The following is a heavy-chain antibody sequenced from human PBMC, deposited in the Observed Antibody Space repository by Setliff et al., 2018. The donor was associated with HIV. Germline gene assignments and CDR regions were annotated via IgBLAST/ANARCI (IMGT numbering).Heavy chain of an antibody. CDR2: IEFDGSDK. CDR1: GFTFSSYE. CDR3: ATDCAVVGGTGSLDS. D-gene: IGHD1-26*01. Sequence: TGGSLRLSCAASGFTFSSYEMNWVRQAPGKGLEWVTFIEFDGSDKYYVDSVKGRFTISRDNAKNSLYLQMNSLRVEDTAVYYCATDCAVVGGTGSLDSWGQGTLVTVSS. J-gene: IGHJ4*02. V-gene: IGHV3-30*02.